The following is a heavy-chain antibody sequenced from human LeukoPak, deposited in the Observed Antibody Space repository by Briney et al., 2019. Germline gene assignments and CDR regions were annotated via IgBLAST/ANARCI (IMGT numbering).Heavy chain of an antibody. CDR2: ISSSSLYI. CDR3: ASLNYGQVWGSPHYYFDY. J-gene: IGHJ4*02. V-gene: IGHV3-21*01. CDR1: GFTFSSYS. Sequence: GGSLRLSCAASGFTFSSYSMNWVRQAPGKGLEWVSSISSSSLYIYYADSVKGRFTISRDNAKKSLYLQMNSLRVEDTGIYYCASLNYGQVWGSPHYYFDYWGQGILVTVSS. D-gene: IGHD3-16*01.